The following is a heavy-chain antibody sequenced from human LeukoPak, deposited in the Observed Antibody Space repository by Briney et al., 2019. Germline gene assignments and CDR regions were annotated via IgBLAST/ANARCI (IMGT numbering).Heavy chain of an antibody. Sequence: ASVKVSCKASGYTFTGYYMHWVRQAPGQEFEWMGWLSPNSGDTKFAQKFQGRVTMTRDTSISTAYMELSNLRSDDTAVYYCARATDISSWYSAYWGQGTLVTVSS. CDR1: GYTFTGYY. J-gene: IGHJ4*02. V-gene: IGHV1-2*02. CDR3: ARATDISSWYSAY. CDR2: LSPNSGDT. D-gene: IGHD6-13*01.